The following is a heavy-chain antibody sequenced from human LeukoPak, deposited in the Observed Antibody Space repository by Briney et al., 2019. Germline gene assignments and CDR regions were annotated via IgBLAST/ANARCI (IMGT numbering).Heavy chain of an antibody. V-gene: IGHV3-30*04. CDR1: GFTFSSYA. Sequence: GRSLRLSCAASGFTFSSYAMHWVRQAPGKGLEWVAVISYDGSNKYYADSVKGRFTISRDNSKNTLYLQMNSLRAEDTAVYYCARVGDDFWSSPTDYGMDVWAKGPRSPSP. D-gene: IGHD3-3*01. J-gene: IGHJ6*02. CDR2: ISYDGSNK. CDR3: ARVGDDFWSSPTDYGMDV.